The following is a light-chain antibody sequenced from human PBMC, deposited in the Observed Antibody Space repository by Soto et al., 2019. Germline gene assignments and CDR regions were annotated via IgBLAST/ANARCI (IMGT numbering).Light chain of an antibody. CDR2: DAS. CDR1: QSVSSY. V-gene: IGKV3-11*01. Sequence: DIVLTQSPATLSLSPGERATLSCRASQSVSSYVAWYQQKPGQAPRLLIYDASNRATGIPARFSGSGSGTDFTLTISSLEPEDLAVYYCQQRSNWPRTVGQGTKVELK. CDR3: QQRSNWPRT. J-gene: IGKJ1*01.